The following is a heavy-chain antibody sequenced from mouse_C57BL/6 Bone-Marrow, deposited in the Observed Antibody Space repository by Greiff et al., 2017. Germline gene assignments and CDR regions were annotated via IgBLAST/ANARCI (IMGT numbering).Heavy chain of an antibody. CDR1: GYAFSSYW. V-gene: IGHV1-80*01. Sequence: QVQLQQSGAELVKPGASVKISCKASGYAFSSYWMNWVKQRPGKGLEWIGQIYPGDGATNYNGKFKGKATLTADKSSSTAYMQLSSLTSEDSAVYFCARGTTVVGPYFDYWGQGTTLTVSS. J-gene: IGHJ2*01. CDR3: ARGTTVVGPYFDY. D-gene: IGHD1-1*01. CDR2: IYPGDGAT.